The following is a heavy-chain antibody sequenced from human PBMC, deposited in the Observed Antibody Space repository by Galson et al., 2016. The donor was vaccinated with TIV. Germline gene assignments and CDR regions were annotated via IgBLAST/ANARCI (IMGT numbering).Heavy chain of an antibody. CDR2: ISAGGTT. Sequence: SLRLSCAASGFTVSDNFMTWVRQAPGRGLEWVSLISAGGTTSYADSVQGRFTVSRDGSENTLYPQMSSLRPEDTAVYYCARERRYCGNNCYLYYYYGMEVWGQGTTVTVS. J-gene: IGHJ6*02. D-gene: IGHD2-21*02. CDR1: GFTVSDNF. V-gene: IGHV3-66*02. CDR3: ARERRYCGNNCYLYYYYGMEV.